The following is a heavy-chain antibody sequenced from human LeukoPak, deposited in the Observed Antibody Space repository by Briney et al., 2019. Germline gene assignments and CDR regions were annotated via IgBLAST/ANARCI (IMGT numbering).Heavy chain of an antibody. CDR3: ARVKKYYFDY. CDR1: GGSISSSNW. CDR2: IYHSGST. J-gene: IGHJ4*02. Sequence: PSGALSLTCAVSGGSISSSNWWSWVRQPPGKGLEWIGEIYHSGSTNYNPSLKSRATISVDKSKNQFSLKLSSVTAADTAVYYCARVKKYYFDYWGQGTLVTVSS. V-gene: IGHV4-4*02.